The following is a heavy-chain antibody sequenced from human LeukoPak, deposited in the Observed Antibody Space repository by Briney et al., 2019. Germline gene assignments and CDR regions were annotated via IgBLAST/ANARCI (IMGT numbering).Heavy chain of an antibody. Sequence: GSLRLSCAASRFAFRTFPMGWVRQAPGKGLGGVSGISGSGDVTFYANSVRGRFTISRDNSENTLYLQMTGLSADDTAVYYCAKSLFTSATGTGRAFDIWGQGTMVTVSS. CDR2: ISGSGDVT. V-gene: IGHV3-23*01. CDR1: RFAFRTFP. J-gene: IGHJ3*02. CDR3: AKSLFTSATGTGRAFDI. D-gene: IGHD1-1*01.